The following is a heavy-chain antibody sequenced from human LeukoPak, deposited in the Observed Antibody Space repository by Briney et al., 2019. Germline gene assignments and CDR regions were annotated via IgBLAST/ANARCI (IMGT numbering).Heavy chain of an antibody. J-gene: IGHJ6*03. CDR2: IWYDGTNE. CDR1: GFTFSSYG. D-gene: IGHD2-2*01. CDR3: AKDPGYCSSTNCYRYYYYMDV. V-gene: IGHV3-33*06. Sequence: GGSLRLSCAASGFTFSSYGMHWVRQAPGKGLEWVAVIWYDGTNEYYADSVKGRFTISRDNSKNTLYLQMNSMRAEDTAVYYCAKDPGYCSSTNCYRYYYYMDVWGQGTTVTVSS.